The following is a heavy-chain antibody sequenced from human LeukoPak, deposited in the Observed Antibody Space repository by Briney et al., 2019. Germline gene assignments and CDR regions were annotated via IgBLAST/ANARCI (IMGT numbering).Heavy chain of an antibody. J-gene: IGHJ4*02. Sequence: GGSLRLSCAASGFTFSSYAMSWVRQAPGKGLEWVSAISGSGGSTYYADSEKGRFTISRDNSKNTLYLQMNSLRAEDTAVYYCAKRKSGIAVAGVEYYFDYWGQGTLVTVSS. CDR3: AKRKSGIAVAGVEYYFDY. CDR2: ISGSGGST. V-gene: IGHV3-23*01. CDR1: GFTFSSYA. D-gene: IGHD6-19*01.